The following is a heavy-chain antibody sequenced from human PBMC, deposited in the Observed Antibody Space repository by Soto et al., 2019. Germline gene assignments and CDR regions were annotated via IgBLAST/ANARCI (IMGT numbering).Heavy chain of an antibody. Sequence: SETLSLTCTVSGGSISSYYWSWIRQPPGKGLEWIGYIYYSGSTNYNPSLKSRVTISVDTSKNQFSLKLSSVTAADTAVYYCARFNYGSGSYHANFDYWGQGTLVTVSS. CDR3: ARFNYGSGSYHANFDY. J-gene: IGHJ4*02. D-gene: IGHD3-10*01. CDR1: GGSISSYY. CDR2: IYYSGST. V-gene: IGHV4-59*08.